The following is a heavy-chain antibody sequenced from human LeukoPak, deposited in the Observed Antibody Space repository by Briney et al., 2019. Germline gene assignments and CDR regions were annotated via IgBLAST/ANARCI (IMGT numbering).Heavy chain of an antibody. J-gene: IGHJ4*02. CDR1: GFTVSSNY. CDR3: ARDSSSFPNYFDY. V-gene: IGHV3-53*01. Sequence: GGSLRLSCVASGFTVSSNYMGWVRQPPGKGLEWVSLLYSDGSAFYADSVKGRFTISRDNSKNTVYLQMNMLRAEDTAVYYCARDSSSFPNYFDYWGQGTLDTVSS. D-gene: IGHD2/OR15-2a*01. CDR2: LYSDGSA.